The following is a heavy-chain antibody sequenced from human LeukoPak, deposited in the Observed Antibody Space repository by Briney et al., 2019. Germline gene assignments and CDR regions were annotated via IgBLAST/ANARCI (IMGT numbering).Heavy chain of an antibody. J-gene: IGHJ5*02. CDR2: ISAYNGNT. D-gene: IGHD3-3*01. CDR3: ASLDTISNWFDP. CDR1: GYTFTSYG. V-gene: IGHV1-18*01. Sequence: GASVKVSCKASGYTFTSYGISWVRQAPGQGLEWMGWISAYNGNTNYAQKLQGRVTMTRDTSISTAYMELSRLRSDDTAVYYCASLDTISNWFDPWGQGTLVTVSS.